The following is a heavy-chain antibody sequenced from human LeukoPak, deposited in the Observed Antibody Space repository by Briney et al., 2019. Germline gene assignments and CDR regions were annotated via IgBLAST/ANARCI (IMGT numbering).Heavy chain of an antibody. J-gene: IGHJ4*02. CDR3: ASNTGYSYGYFDY. CDR1: GFTFSSYW. D-gene: IGHD5-18*01. V-gene: IGHV3-48*04. Sequence: GGSLRLSCAASGFTFSSYWMSWVRQAPGKGLEWVSYISRGGNTKYYSDSVKGRFTVSRDNAKNSLYLQMNSLRAEDTAVYYCASNTGYSYGYFDYWGQGTLVTVSS. CDR2: ISRGGNTK.